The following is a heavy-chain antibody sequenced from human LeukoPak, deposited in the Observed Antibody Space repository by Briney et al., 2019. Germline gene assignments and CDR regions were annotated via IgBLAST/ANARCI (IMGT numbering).Heavy chain of an antibody. CDR2: IYSGGST. J-gene: IGHJ4*02. V-gene: IGHV3-66*01. D-gene: IGHD2-15*01. Sequence: GGSLRLSCAASGFTVSSNYMSWVRQAPGKGLEWVSVIYSGGSTYYADSVKGRFTISRDNSKNTLYLQMNSLRAEDTAVYYCARDIGYWNFDSWGQGTPVTVSS. CDR3: ARDIGYWNFDS. CDR1: GFTVSSNY.